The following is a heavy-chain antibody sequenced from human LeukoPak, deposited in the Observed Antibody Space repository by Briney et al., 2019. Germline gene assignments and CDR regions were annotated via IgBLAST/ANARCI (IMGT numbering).Heavy chain of an antibody. Sequence: GGSLRLSCAASGFTFSRYWMHWVRQAPGKGLVWVSRINTDGSSTNYADSVKGRFTISRDNAKNTLYLQMNSLRAEDTAVYYCAREGYSAYGLDYWGQGTLVTVSS. V-gene: IGHV3-74*01. J-gene: IGHJ4*02. CDR3: AREGYSAYGLDY. D-gene: IGHD5-12*01. CDR2: INTDGSST. CDR1: GFTFSRYW.